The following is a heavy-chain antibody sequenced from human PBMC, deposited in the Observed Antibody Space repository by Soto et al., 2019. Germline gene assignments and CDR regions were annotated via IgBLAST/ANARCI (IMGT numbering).Heavy chain of an antibody. J-gene: IGHJ5*02. CDR2: IYPGDSDS. Sequence: GESLKISCKASGYTFTAYWIGWVRQMPGKGLEWMGIIYPGDSDSTYSPSFQGQVTISADKSINTAYLQWSSLKASDTAMYYCGRPIGALSTTGFAPWGQGTLVTVSS. CDR1: GYTFTAYW. V-gene: IGHV5-51*01. CDR3: GRPIGALSTTGFAP. D-gene: IGHD3-22*01.